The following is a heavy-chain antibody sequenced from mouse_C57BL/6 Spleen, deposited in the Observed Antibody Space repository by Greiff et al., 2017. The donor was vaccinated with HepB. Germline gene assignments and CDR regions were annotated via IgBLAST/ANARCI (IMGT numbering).Heavy chain of an antibody. CDR3: ARDEDHYYGSSYGYFDV. Sequence: VQLQQSGAELVKPGASVKLSCKASGYTFTEYTIHWVKQRSGQGLEWIGWFYPGSGSIKYNEKFKDKATLTADKSSSTVYMELSRLTSEDSAVYFCARDEDHYYGSSYGYFDVWGTGTTVTVSS. J-gene: IGHJ1*03. CDR1: GYTFTEYT. CDR2: FYPGSGSI. D-gene: IGHD1-1*01. V-gene: IGHV1-62-2*01.